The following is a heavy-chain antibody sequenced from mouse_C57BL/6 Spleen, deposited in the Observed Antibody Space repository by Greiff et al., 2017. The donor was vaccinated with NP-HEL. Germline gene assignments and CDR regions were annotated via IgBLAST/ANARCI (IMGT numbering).Heavy chain of an antibody. CDR2: INPNNGGT. CDR3: ASPDYYGSSYGGFAY. V-gene: IGHV1-26*01. CDR1: GYTFTDYY. D-gene: IGHD1-1*01. J-gene: IGHJ3*01. Sequence: VQLQQSGPELVKPGASVKISCKASGYTFTDYYMNWVKQSHGKSLEWIGDINPNNGGTSYNQKFKGKATLTVDKSSSTAYMELRSLTSEDSAVYYCASPDYYGSSYGGFAYWGQGTLVTVSA.